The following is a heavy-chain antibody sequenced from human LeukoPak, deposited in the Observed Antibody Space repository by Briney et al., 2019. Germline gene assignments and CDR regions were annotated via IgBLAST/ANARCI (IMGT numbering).Heavy chain of an antibody. CDR3: ARDPEWASVVVPAAIDY. V-gene: IGHV3-21*01. CDR1: GFTFSSYS. J-gene: IGHJ4*02. Sequence: GGSLRLSCAASGFTFSSYSRNWVRQAPGKGLEWVSSISSSSSYIYYADSVKGRFTISRDNAKNSLYLQMNSLRAEDTAVYYCARDPEWASVVVPAAIDYWGQGTLVTVSS. CDR2: ISSSSSYI. D-gene: IGHD2-2*01.